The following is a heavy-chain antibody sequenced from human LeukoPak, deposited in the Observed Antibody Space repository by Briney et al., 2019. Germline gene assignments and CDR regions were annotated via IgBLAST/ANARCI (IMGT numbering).Heavy chain of an antibody. J-gene: IGHJ4*02. CDR2: IIPILGIA. Sequence: ASVKVSCKASGGTFSSYTISWVRQAPGQGLEWMGRIIPILGIANYAQKFQGRVTITADKSTSTAYMELSSLRSEDTAVYYCARDSYYYDSSGSHSDYWGQGTLVTVSS. D-gene: IGHD3-22*01. V-gene: IGHV1-69*04. CDR1: GGTFSSYT. CDR3: ARDSYYYDSSGSHSDY.